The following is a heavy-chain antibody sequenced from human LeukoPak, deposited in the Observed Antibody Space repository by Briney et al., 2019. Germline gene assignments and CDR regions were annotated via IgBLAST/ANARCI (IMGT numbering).Heavy chain of an antibody. D-gene: IGHD3-22*01. J-gene: IGHJ1*01. Sequence: EASEKVSCKASGYTFTSYGISWVRQAPGQGLEWMGWISAYNGNTNYAQKPQGRVTMTTDTSTSTAYMELRSLRSDDTAVYYCARNTYYYDSSGYYEYFQHWGQGTLVTVSS. CDR2: ISAYNGNT. CDR1: GYTFTSYG. CDR3: ARNTYYYDSSGYYEYFQH. V-gene: IGHV1-18*01.